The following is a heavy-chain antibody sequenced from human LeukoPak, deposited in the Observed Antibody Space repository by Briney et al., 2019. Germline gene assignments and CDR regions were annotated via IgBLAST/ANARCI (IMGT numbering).Heavy chain of an antibody. D-gene: IGHD6-19*01. J-gene: IGHJ4*02. CDR1: GFTFSSYA. CDR3: ARDLVAGGYFDY. Sequence: PGGSLRLSCAASGFTFSSYAMHWVRQAPGKGLEWVAVISYDGSNKYYADSVKGRFTISRDNSKNTLYLQMNSLRAEDTAVYYCARDLVAGGYFDYWGQGTLVTVSS. V-gene: IGHV3-30-3*01. CDR2: ISYDGSNK.